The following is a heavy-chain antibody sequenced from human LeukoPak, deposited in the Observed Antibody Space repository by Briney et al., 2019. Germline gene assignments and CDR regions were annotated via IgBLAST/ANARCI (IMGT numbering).Heavy chain of an antibody. Sequence: PGGSLRLSCAASGFTFSSYSMNWVRQAPGKGLEWVSYISSSSSTIYYADSVKGRFTISRDNAKNSLHLQMNSLRAEDTAVYYCARDAGDYDFWSGYYPFDYWGQGTLVTVSS. CDR1: GFTFSSYS. V-gene: IGHV3-48*01. D-gene: IGHD3-3*01. CDR2: ISSSSSTI. CDR3: ARDAGDYDFWSGYYPFDY. J-gene: IGHJ4*02.